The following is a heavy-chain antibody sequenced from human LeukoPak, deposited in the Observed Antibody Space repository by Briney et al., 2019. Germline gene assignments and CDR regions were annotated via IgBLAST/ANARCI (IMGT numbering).Heavy chain of an antibody. CDR2: IIPILGKA. CDR1: GGTFSSYT. V-gene: IGHV1-69*08. Sequence: SVKVSCKASGGTFSSYTISWVRQAPGQGLEWMGRIIPILGKANYAQKFQGRVTITADKSTSTAYMELSSLRSEDTAVYYCARAPTRYFDWSYAFGIWGQGTMVTVSS. D-gene: IGHD3-9*01. J-gene: IGHJ3*02. CDR3: ARAPTRYFDWSYAFGI.